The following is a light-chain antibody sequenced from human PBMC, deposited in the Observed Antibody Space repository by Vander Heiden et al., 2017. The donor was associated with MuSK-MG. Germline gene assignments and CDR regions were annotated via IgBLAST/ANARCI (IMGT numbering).Light chain of an antibody. CDR1: SSDVRDYNY. Sequence: QSALTQPASVSGSPGQSITISCTGPSSDVRDYNYVSWYQQHPGKAPKLRSYDVYVRLSGVSDRFSGSKSGNTAYLTISGLQAEDEADYDCSSYRGTSTLVLFGGGTKLTVL. CDR2: DVY. CDR3: SSYRGTSTLVL. J-gene: IGLJ2*01. V-gene: IGLV2-14*03.